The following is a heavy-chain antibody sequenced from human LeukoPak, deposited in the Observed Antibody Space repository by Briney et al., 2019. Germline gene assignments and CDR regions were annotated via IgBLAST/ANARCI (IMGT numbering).Heavy chain of an antibody. D-gene: IGHD3-10*01. CDR1: GYSFNDKY. CDR2: INPNSGGT. Sequence: ASVKVSCKASGYSFNDKYLHWVRQAPGQGLEWMGWINPNSGGTNYAQKFQGRVTMTRDTSISTAYMELSRLRSDDTAVYYCARLTMVRGDFDYWGQGTLVTVSS. J-gene: IGHJ4*02. CDR3: ARLTMVRGDFDY. V-gene: IGHV1-2*02.